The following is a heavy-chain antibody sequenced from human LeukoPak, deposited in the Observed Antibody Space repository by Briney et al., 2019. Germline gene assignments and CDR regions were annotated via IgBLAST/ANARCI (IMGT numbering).Heavy chain of an antibody. CDR1: GYTFTSYY. D-gene: IGHD2-15*01. J-gene: IGHJ4*02. V-gene: IGHV1-2*02. CDR3: ATPSGPRAARDFDY. Sequence: GASVKVSCKASGYTFTSYYMHWVRQAPGQGLEWMGWINPNSGGTNYAQKFQGRVTMTRDTSISTAYMELSRLRSDDTAVYYCATPSGPRAARDFDYWGQGTLVTVSS. CDR2: INPNSGGT.